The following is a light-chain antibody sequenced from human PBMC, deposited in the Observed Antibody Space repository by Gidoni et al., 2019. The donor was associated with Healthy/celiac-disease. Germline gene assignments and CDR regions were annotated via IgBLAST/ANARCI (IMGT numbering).Light chain of an antibody. CDR1: QSVLYSSNNKNY. CDR3: QQYYSTPWT. Sequence: DIVRTQAPDALAGSLGERATINCKSSQSVLYSSNNKNYLAWYQQKPGQPPKLLIYWASTRESGVPDRFSGSGSGTDFTLTISCLQAEDVAVYYCQQYYSTPWTFGQGTKVEIK. CDR2: WAS. J-gene: IGKJ1*01. V-gene: IGKV4-1*01.